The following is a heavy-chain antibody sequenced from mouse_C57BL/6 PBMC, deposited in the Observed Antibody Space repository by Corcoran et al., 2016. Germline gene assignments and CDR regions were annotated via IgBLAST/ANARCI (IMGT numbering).Heavy chain of an antibody. Sequence: QVQLQQSGAELVKPGASVKISCKASGYAFSSYWMNWVKQRPGKGLEWIGQIYPGDGDTNYNGKFKGKATLTADESSSTAYMQLSSLTSEDSAVYFCARHLSYGSSYRYFDVWGTGTTVTVSS. CDR1: GYAFSSYW. CDR3: ARHLSYGSSYRYFDV. CDR2: IYPGDGDT. J-gene: IGHJ1*03. V-gene: IGHV1-80*01. D-gene: IGHD1-1*01.